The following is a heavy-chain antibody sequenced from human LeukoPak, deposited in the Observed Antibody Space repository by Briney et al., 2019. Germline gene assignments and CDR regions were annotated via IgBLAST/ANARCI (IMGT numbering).Heavy chain of an antibody. J-gene: IGHJ6*02. V-gene: IGHV3-23*01. D-gene: IGHD3-22*01. CDR1: GFTFSSYA. CDR3: AKVSLDSSGNHYYYYGMDV. Sequence: PGGSLRLSCAASGFTFSSYAMSWVRQAPGKGLEWVSAISGSGGSTYYADSVKGRFTISRDNSKNTLYLQMNSLRAEDTAVYYCAKVSLDSSGNHYYYYGMDVWGQGTTVTVSS. CDR2: ISGSGGST.